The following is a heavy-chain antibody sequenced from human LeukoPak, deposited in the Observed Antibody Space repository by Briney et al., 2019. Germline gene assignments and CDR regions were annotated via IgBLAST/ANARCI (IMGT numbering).Heavy chain of an antibody. CDR2: IKSITAGGTT. V-gene: IGHV3-15*01. J-gene: IGHJ4*02. D-gene: IGHD4-17*01. Sequence: GGSLRVSCAASGFTFSNAWMTWVRQAPGKGLEWVGRIKSITAGGTTDYAAPVKGRFTISRDDSKNTLYLQMNSLKSEDTAVYYCTKDYGLDYWGQGTLVTVSS. CDR1: GFTFSNAW. CDR3: TKDYGLDY.